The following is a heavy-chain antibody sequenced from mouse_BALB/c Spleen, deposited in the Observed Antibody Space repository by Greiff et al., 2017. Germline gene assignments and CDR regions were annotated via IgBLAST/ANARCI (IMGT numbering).Heavy chain of an antibody. Sequence: QVQLKQSGAELAKPGASVKMSCKASGYTFTSYWMHWVKQRPGQGLEWIGYINPSTGYTEYNQKFKDKATLTADKSSSTAYMQLSSLTSEDSAVYYCARRIYYDYPGAMDYWGQGTSVTVSS. V-gene: IGHV1-7*01. CDR2: INPSTGYT. D-gene: IGHD2-4*01. CDR1: GYTFTSYW. CDR3: ARRIYYDYPGAMDY. J-gene: IGHJ4*01.